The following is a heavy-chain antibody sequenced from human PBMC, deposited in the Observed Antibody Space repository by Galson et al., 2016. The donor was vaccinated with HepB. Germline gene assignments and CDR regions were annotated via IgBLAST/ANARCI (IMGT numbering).Heavy chain of an antibody. J-gene: IGHJ4*02. V-gene: IGHV3-30*18. CDR3: AKDLTLD. CDR2: ISYDGSIK. Sequence: SLRLSCAASGFSFNNNGVLWGRQAPGKGLEWVAVISYDGSIKYYADSVKGRFTISRDNSKNTLYLQMNSLRAEDSAVYYCAKDLTLDWGQGTLVTVSS. CDR1: GFSFNNNG.